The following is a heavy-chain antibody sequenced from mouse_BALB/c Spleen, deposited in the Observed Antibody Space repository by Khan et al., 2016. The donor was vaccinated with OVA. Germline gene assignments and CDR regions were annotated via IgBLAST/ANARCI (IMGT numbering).Heavy chain of an antibody. D-gene: IGHD2-10*01. CDR2: IWSDGST. J-gene: IGHJ4*01. CDR3: ARQPYYHYYVMDY. Sequence: VELVESGPGLVAPSQSLSITCTISGFSLSSYGIHWVRQPPGQGLEWLVVIWSDGSTTYNPTLKSRLSITKDNSKSQVFLKMNSLQTDDTAIYYCARQPYYHYYVMDYWGQGTSITVSS. CDR1: GFSLSSYG. V-gene: IGHV2-6-1*01.